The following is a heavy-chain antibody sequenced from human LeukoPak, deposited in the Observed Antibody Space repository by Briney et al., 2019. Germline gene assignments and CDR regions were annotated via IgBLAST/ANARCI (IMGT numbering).Heavy chain of an antibody. CDR2: ISGSGGST. CDR3: AKREYDSSAYPMYPIDY. J-gene: IGHJ4*02. Sequence: GGSLRLSCAASGFTFSSYAMSWVRQAPGKGLEWVSAISGSGGSTYYADSVKGRFTISRDNSKSTLYLQMNSLRTEDSAVYYCAKREYDSSAYPMYPIDYWGQGTPVTVSS. CDR1: GFTFSSYA. D-gene: IGHD3-22*01. V-gene: IGHV3-23*01.